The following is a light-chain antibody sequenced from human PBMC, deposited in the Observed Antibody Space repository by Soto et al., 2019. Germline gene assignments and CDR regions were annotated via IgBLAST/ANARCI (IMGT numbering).Light chain of an antibody. V-gene: IGLV2-14*01. CDR1: SSDVGDYSY. J-gene: IGLJ2*01. Sequence: QSALTQPASVSGSPGQSITISCTGTSSDVGDYSYVSWYQQHPGKVPKLMIYEVSNRPSGVSNRFSGSKSGNTASLTISGLQAEDEADYYCSSYTSSSTVVFGGGTKLTVL. CDR2: EVS. CDR3: SSYTSSSTVV.